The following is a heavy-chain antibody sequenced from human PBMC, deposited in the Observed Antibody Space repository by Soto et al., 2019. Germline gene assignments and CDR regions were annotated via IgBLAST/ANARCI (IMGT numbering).Heavy chain of an antibody. CDR3: GRVGTVDTAMVEDY. Sequence: SETLSLTCTVSGGSISSSSYYWSWIRQSPEKGLEWIGEINHSGSTNYNPSLKSRVTILIDTSKNQFSLKLTSVTAADTAVYYCGRVGTVDTAMVEDYWGQGTLVTVSS. D-gene: IGHD5-18*01. V-gene: IGHV4-39*07. J-gene: IGHJ4*02. CDR1: GGSISSSSYY. CDR2: INHSGST.